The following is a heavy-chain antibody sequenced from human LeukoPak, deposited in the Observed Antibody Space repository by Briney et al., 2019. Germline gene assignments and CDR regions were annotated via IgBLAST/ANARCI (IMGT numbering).Heavy chain of an antibody. CDR3: ARDATIAAPLMS. V-gene: IGHV4-38-2*02. Sequence: PSETLSLTCTVSGSSINTPYYWAWIRQPPGEGLEWIGNIFHGVTTFYSPSLMNRVAISVDTSKNQFSLKLTSVTAADTAVYYCARDATIAAPLMSWGQGTLVIVSS. D-gene: IGHD6-13*01. CDR1: GSSINTPYY. J-gene: IGHJ4*02. CDR2: IFHGVTT.